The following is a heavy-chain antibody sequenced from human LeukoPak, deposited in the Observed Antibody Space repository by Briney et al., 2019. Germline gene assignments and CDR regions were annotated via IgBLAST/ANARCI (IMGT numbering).Heavy chain of an antibody. CDR1: GFTFSTYA. D-gene: IGHD3-16*01. CDR3: AKDREYSYVYDAFDI. Sequence: GGSLRLSCAASGFTFSTYAMSWVRQAPGKGLEWVSGMSGSGGSTYYADSVKGRFTVSRDNSKNTLFLQMNTLRAEDTAIYYCAKDREYSYVYDAFDIWGQGTLVTVSS. V-gene: IGHV3-23*01. CDR2: MSGSGGST. J-gene: IGHJ3*02.